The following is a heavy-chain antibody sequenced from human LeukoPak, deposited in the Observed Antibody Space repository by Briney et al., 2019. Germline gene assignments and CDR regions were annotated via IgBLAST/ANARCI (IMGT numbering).Heavy chain of an antibody. V-gene: IGHV6-1*01. Sequence: SQTLSLTCAISRDSVSSNIAAWNWIWQSPSRGLEWLGRTYYRSKWYNDYAVSVKSRITINPDTSKNQFSLQLNSVTPDDTAVYYCGREMGHYDFWGQGTLVTVSS. J-gene: IGHJ4*02. D-gene: IGHD1-26*01. CDR3: GREMGHYDF. CDR1: RDSVSSNIAA. CDR2: TYYRSKWYN.